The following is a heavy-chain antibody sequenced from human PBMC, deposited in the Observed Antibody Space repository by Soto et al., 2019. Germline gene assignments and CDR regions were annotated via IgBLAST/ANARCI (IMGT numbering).Heavy chain of an antibody. CDR2: ISAYNGNT. V-gene: IGHV1-18*01. CDR1: GYTFTSYG. CDR3: ARLDYGDYEGWYFDL. D-gene: IGHD4-17*01. Sequence: ASVKVSCKASGYTFTSYGISWVRQAPGQGLEWMGWISAYNGNTNYAQKPQGRVTMTTDTSTSTAYMELRSLRSDDTAVYYCARLDYGDYEGWYFDLWGRGTLVTVSS. J-gene: IGHJ2*01.